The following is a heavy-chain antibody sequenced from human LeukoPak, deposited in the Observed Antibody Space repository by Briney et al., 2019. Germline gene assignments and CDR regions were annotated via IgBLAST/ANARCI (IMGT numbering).Heavy chain of an antibody. CDR1: GGSFSSYY. CDR2: INHSGST. V-gene: IGHV4-34*01. CDR3: ARVKPVDYGEIDP. Sequence: SETLSLTCAVYGGSFSSYYWSWIRQPPGKGLEWIGEINHSGSTNYNPSLKSRVTISVDTSKNQFSLKLSSVTAADTAVYYCARVKPVDYGEIDPWGQGTLVTVSS. J-gene: IGHJ5*02. D-gene: IGHD4-17*01.